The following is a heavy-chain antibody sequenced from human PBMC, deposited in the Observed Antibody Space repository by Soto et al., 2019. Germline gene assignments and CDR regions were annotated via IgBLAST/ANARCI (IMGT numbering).Heavy chain of an antibody. CDR1: GGSISSSSYY. CDR3: ARHRNVLLWFGHVDY. CDR2: IYYSGST. V-gene: IGHV4-39*01. D-gene: IGHD3-10*01. Sequence: SETLSLTCTVSGGSISSSSYYWGWIRQPPGKGLEWIGSIYYSGSTYYNPSLKSRVTISVDTSKNQFSLKLSSVTAADTAVYYCARHRNVLLWFGHVDYWGQGTLVTVSS. J-gene: IGHJ4*02.